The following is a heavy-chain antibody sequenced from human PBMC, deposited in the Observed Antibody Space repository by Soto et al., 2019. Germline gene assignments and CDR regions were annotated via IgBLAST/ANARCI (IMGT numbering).Heavy chain of an antibody. J-gene: IGHJ4*02. CDR1: GYRFTSYH. Sequence: AASVKVSCKASGYRFTSYHMHWVRQAPGQGLEWMGIINPSGGSTKYAQKFLDRVTMTRDTSTSTVYMDLSSLKSEDTAVYYCARSHDSSGYSFFDYWGQGTLVTVSS. CDR3: ARSHDSSGYSFFDY. V-gene: IGHV1-46*01. CDR2: INPSGGST. D-gene: IGHD3-22*01.